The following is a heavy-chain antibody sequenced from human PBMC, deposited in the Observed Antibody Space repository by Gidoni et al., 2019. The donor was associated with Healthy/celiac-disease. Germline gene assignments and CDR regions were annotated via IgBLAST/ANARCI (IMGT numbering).Heavy chain of an antibody. D-gene: IGHD6-13*01. CDR3: AKARLIAAADSHYYYYGMDV. Sequence: VKGRFTISRDNSKNTLYLQMNSLRAEDTAVYYCAKARLIAAADSHYYYYGMDVWGQGTTVTVSS. J-gene: IGHJ6*02. V-gene: IGHV3-23*01.